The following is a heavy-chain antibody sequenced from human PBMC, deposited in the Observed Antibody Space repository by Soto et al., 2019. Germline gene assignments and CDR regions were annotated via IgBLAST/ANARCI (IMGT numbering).Heavy chain of an antibody. CDR1: GGSLSSSSYY. J-gene: IGHJ6*03. CDR2: IYYSGST. CDR3: SRLTTWSGYYSYYYYYMDV. D-gene: IGHD3-3*01. V-gene: IGHV4-39*01. Sequence: QLQLQESGPGLVKPSETLSLTCSVSGGSLSSSSYYWGWIRQPPGKGLEWIGSIYYSGSTYYNPSLKSRVTISVVTSKNQFSLKLRSVTAADTAVYYCSRLTTWSGYYSYYYYYMDVWGKGTTVTVSS.